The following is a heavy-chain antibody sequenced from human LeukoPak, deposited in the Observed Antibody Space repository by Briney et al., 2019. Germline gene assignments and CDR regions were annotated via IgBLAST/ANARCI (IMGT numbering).Heavy chain of an antibody. CDR2: IYPVDSDT. CDR3: ARRLFGGYSSYYFDC. Sequence: GESLNISRQGPGYSFTSYWIGWVRLMPGKGREWIDIIYPVDSDTRYSPSFQGQITISADKSINPAYLQCSRRKPSDTAMYYCARRLFGGYSSYYFDCWGQGRLVSDCS. D-gene: IGHD6-6*01. V-gene: IGHV5-51*01. CDR1: GYSFTSYW. J-gene: IGHJ4*02.